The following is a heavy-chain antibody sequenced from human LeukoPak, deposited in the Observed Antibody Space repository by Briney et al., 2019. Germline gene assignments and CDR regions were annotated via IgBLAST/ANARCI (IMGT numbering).Heavy chain of an antibody. D-gene: IGHD1-14*01. CDR1: GFTVASKY. V-gene: IGHV3-53*01. J-gene: IGHJ2*01. CDR3: ARVGDHYHRNFDL. Sequence: GGSLRSARTASGFTVASKYMNWVRQAPGKGLEWVSILYSGSDTYYSDSVMGRFTISRDNSRNTLFLQMDSLRVEDTAVYYCARVGDHYHRNFDLWGRGTIAMVSS. CDR2: LYSGSDT.